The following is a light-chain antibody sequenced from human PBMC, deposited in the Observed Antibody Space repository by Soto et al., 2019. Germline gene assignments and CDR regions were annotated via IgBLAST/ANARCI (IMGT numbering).Light chain of an antibody. Sequence: QSALTQPRSVSGSPGQSVTISCTGTSSDVGDYNYVSWYQQHPGKAPKLIIYDVSKRPSGVPDRFSGSKSGNTASLTISGLQAEDEAHYYCSSFTSKSTLIFGGGTKLTVL. CDR3: SSFTSKSTLI. CDR2: DVS. CDR1: SSDVGDYNY. J-gene: IGLJ2*01. V-gene: IGLV2-11*01.